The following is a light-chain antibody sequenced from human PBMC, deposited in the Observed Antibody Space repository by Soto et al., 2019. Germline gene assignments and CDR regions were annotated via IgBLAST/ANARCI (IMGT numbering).Light chain of an antibody. V-gene: IGKV3-20*01. CDR1: QSVSTY. Sequence: EIVLTQSPATLSLSPGERATLFCRANQSVSTYLAWYQQKIGQPPRLLIYDTSIRATGIPARFSGSGSGTDFTLTISRLEPEDFAVYYCQQYDSSPRTFGQGTKVDIK. J-gene: IGKJ1*01. CDR2: DTS. CDR3: QQYDSSPRT.